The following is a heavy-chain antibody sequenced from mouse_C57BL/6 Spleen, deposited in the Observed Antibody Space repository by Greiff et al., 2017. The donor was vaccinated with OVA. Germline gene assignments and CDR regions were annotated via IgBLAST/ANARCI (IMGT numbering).Heavy chain of an antibody. CDR2: IYPGDGDT. J-gene: IGHJ4*01. CDR3: ERSGYYAMDD. D-gene: IGHD3-1*01. CDR1: GYAFSSSW. Sequence: QVQLQQSGPELVKPGASVKISCKASGYAFSSSWMNWVKQRPGKGLEWIGRIYPGDGDTNYNGKFKGKATLTADKSSSTAYMQLSSLTSEDSAVYFCERSGYYAMDDWGQGTSVTVSS. V-gene: IGHV1-82*01.